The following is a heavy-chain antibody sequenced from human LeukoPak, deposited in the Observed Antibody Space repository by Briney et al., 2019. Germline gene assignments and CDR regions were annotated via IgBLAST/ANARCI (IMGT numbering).Heavy chain of an antibody. Sequence: PGRSLRLSCAASGFTFSSYGMHWVRQAPGKGLEWVAVISYDGSNKYYADSVKGRFTISRDNSKNTLYLQMNSLRPEDTAVYYCAKEYSSGWSHWYFDLWGRGTLVTVSS. J-gene: IGHJ2*01. CDR2: ISYDGSNK. CDR1: GFTFSSYG. D-gene: IGHD6-19*01. CDR3: AKEYSSGWSHWYFDL. V-gene: IGHV3-30*18.